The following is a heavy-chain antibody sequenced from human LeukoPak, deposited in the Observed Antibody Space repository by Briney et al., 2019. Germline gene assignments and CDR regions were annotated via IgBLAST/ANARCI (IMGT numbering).Heavy chain of an antibody. CDR1: GGSISTGGYY. CDR2: IYDSGST. Sequence: SQTLSLTRTVSGGSISTGGYYWTWIRQHPGKGLEWIGYIYDSGSTHYNPSLKSRITISADTSKNQFSLKLTSVTAADTAVYYCARDFGGVVPAVVFDYWGQGTLVTVSS. CDR3: ARDFGGVVPAVVFDY. V-gene: IGHV4-31*03. D-gene: IGHD2-2*01. J-gene: IGHJ4*02.